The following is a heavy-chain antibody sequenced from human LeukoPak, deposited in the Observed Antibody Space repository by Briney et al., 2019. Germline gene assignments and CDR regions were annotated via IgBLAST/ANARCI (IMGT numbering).Heavy chain of an antibody. D-gene: IGHD3-10*01. J-gene: IGHJ5*02. CDR2: IRLDGSTT. CDR1: GFTFSTYG. V-gene: IGHV3-30*02. Sequence: GGSLRLSCAASGFTFSTYGMQWVRQAPGKGLEWLAFIRLDGSTTYYADSVKGRFTISRDNSKNTLYLQMNSLRPEDTAVYFCAKGYGSGSWGQGTLVTVSS. CDR3: AKGYGSGS.